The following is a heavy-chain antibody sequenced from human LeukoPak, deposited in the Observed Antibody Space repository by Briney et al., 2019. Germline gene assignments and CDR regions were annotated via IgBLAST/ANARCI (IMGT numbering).Heavy chain of an antibody. V-gene: IGHV4-39*01. CDR3: ATRRRFTMVRGVNHYFDY. CDR1: GGSISSSSYY. CDR2: IYYSGST. J-gene: IGHJ4*02. Sequence: PSETLSLTCTVSGGSISSSSYYWGWIRQPPGKGLEWIGSIYYSGSTYYNPSLKSRVTISVDTSKNQFSLKLSSVTAADTAVYYCATRRRFTMVRGVNHYFDYWGQGTLVTVSS. D-gene: IGHD3-10*01.